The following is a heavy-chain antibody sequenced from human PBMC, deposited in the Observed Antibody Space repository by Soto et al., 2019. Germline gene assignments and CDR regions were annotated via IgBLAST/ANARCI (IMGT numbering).Heavy chain of an antibody. CDR1: GYTFTSYG. J-gene: IGHJ4*02. CDR2: ISAYNGNT. Sequence: ASVKVSCKASGYTFTSYGISWVRQAPGQGLEWMGWISAYNGNTNYAQKLQGRVTMTTDTSTSTAYMELRSLRSDDTAVYYCARSLRVVVVAANDYWGQGTLVTVSS. D-gene: IGHD2-15*01. V-gene: IGHV1-18*01. CDR3: ARSLRVVVVAANDY.